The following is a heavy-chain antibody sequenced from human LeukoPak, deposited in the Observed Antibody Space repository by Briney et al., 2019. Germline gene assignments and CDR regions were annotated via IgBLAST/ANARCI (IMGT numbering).Heavy chain of an antibody. D-gene: IGHD6-13*01. CDR2: LYYTGST. CDR1: GFTVSSNY. J-gene: IGHJ4*02. V-gene: IGHV4-59*02. Sequence: GSLRLSCAASGFTVSSNYMSWVRQAPGKGLEWIGYLYYTGSTNYNPSLKSRVTISVDTSKNQFSLKLSSVTAADTAVYYCARDNYDSGSWYIDYWGQGTLVTVSS. CDR3: ARDNYDSGSWYIDY.